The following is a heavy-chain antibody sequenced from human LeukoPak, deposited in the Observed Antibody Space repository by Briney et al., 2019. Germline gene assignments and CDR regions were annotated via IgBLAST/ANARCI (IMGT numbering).Heavy chain of an antibody. D-gene: IGHD3-10*01. CDR2: INPSGGNT. CDR3: ARDRYGSGSSYFDY. CDR1: GYTFTSYY. J-gene: IGHJ4*02. Sequence: ASVKVSCKASGYTFTSYYMHWVRQAPGQGLEWMGIINPSGGNTNYAQKLQGRVTMTTDTSTSTAYMELRSLRSDDTAVYYCARDRYGSGSSYFDYWGQGTLVTVSS. V-gene: IGHV1-46*01.